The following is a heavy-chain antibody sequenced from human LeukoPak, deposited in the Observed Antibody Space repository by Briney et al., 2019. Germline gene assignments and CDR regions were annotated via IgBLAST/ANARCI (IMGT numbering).Heavy chain of an antibody. V-gene: IGHV3-7*01. Sequence: GGSLRLSCAASGFTFSSYWMSWVRQAPGKGLEWVANIKQDGSEKYYVDSVKGRFTISSDNAKNSLYLQMNSLRADDTAVYYCAREIYDFWSGYSSHDAFDIWGQGTMVTVSS. CDR1: GFTFSSYW. J-gene: IGHJ3*02. CDR3: AREIYDFWSGYSSHDAFDI. CDR2: IKQDGSEK. D-gene: IGHD3-3*01.